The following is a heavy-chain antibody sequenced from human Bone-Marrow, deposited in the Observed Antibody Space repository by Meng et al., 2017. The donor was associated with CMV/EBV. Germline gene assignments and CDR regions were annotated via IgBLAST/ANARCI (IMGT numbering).Heavy chain of an antibody. D-gene: IGHD3-3*01. J-gene: IGHJ6*02. CDR2: ISYGGRI. V-gene: IGHV4-39*06. CDR1: GASVSSGTYF. Sequence: SETLSLTCTVSGASVSSGTYFWDWIRQPPGKGLEWIGSISYGGRIYYNSSLMSRVSIFEDMSRSQFPLRLSSVTAADTAIYYCARIFPSDYYKYTMDVWGQGTSVTVSS. CDR3: ARIFPSDYYKYTMDV.